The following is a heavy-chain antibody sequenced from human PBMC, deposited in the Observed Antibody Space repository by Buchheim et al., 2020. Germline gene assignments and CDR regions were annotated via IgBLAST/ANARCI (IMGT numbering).Heavy chain of an antibody. CDR2: INHSGST. CDR1: GGSFSGYY. V-gene: IGHV4-34*01. D-gene: IGHD3-22*01. CDR3: ASLRIVVVNRDYYGMDV. J-gene: IGHJ6*02. Sequence: QVQLQQWGAGLLKPSETLSLTCAVYGGSFSGYYWSWIRQPPGKGLEWIGEINHSGSTNYNPSLKSRVTISVDTSKNQFSLKLSSVTAADTAVYYCASLRIVVVNRDYYGMDVWGQGTT.